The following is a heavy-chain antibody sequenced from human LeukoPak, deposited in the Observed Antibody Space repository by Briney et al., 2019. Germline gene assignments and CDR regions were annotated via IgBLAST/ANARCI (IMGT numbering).Heavy chain of an antibody. J-gene: IGHJ4*02. V-gene: IGHV3-30*03. D-gene: IGHD3-22*01. Sequence: PGRSLRLSCAASGFTFSSYGIHWVRQAPGKGLEWVALISYDGSIKYYADSVKGRFTISRDNSKNTLYLQMNSLRAEDTAVYYCASRYYDSSGYYSGIDYWGQGTLVTVSS. CDR1: GFTFSSYG. CDR3: ASRYYDSSGYYSGIDY. CDR2: ISYDGSIK.